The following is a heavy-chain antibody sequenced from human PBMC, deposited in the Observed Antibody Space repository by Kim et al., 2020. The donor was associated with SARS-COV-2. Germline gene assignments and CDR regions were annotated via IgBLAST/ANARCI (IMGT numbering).Heavy chain of an antibody. D-gene: IGHD1-1*01. CDR2: IRSKANSYAT. CDR1: GFTFSGSA. J-gene: IGHJ3*02. CDR3: TRVPGTTVVCWDAFDI. Sequence: GGSLRLSCAASGFTFSGSAMHWVRQASGKGLEWVCRIRSKANSYATAYAASVKGRFTISRDDSKTTAYLQLNSLKTEDTAVYYCTRVPGTTVVCWDAFDIWGQGTMVTVSS. V-gene: IGHV3-73*01.